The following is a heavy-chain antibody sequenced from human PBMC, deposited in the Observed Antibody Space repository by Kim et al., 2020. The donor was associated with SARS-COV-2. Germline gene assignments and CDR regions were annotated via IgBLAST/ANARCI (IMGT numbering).Heavy chain of an antibody. CDR2: INHSGST. D-gene: IGHD6-25*01. CDR3: ARGRRLRFWYFDL. J-gene: IGHJ2*01. CDR1: GGSFSGYY. Sequence: SETLSLTCAVYGGSFSGYYWSWIRQPPGKGLEWIGEINHSGSTNYNPSLKSRVTISVDTSKNQFSLKLSSVTAADTAVYYCARGRRLRFWYFDLWGRGTLVTVSS. V-gene: IGHV4-34*01.